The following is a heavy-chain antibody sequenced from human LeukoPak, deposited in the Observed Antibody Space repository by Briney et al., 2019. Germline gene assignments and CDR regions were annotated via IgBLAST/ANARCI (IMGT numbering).Heavy chain of an antibody. CDR1: GITFTNAW. CDR3: TTLSGPLDV. CDR2: IASKTFGGTT. J-gene: IGHJ6*02. V-gene: IGHV3-15*04. Sequence: PGGSLRLSCAASGITFTNAWMSWVRQAPGKGLEWVGRIASKTFGGTTDYAEPVKGRFTISRDESKNTLYLQMNSLKTDDTAVYYCTTLSGPLDVWGQGTTVTVSS. D-gene: IGHD2/OR15-2a*01.